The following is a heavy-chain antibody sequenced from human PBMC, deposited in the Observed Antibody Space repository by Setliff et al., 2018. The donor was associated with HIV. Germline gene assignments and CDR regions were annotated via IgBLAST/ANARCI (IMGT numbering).Heavy chain of an antibody. CDR3: ARHSDWYGNDAFDI. V-gene: IGHV3-20*04. CDR2: ISWSGSGI. J-gene: IGHJ3*02. D-gene: IGHD6-19*01. CDR1: GFKFDDYG. Sequence: GGSLRLSCAASGFKFDDYGMSWVRQGPGKGLEWVAGISWSGSGIGYGDSVKGRFTIFRDDDRNFLFLQMNSLRAEDTAIYFCARHSDWYGNDAFDIWGQGTRVTVSS.